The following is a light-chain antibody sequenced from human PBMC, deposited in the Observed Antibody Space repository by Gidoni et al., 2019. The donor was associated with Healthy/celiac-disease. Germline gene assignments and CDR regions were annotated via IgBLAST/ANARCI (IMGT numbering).Light chain of an antibody. CDR2: RNN. Sequence: QSVLTQPPSASGTPGQRVTISCSGSSSNIGSNYVYWYQQLPGTAPKLLLYRNNQRPSGVPARFSGSKSGTSASLAISGLRSEDEADYYCAAWDDSLSGQWVFGGGTKLTVL. CDR1: SSNIGSNY. CDR3: AAWDDSLSGQWV. J-gene: IGLJ3*02. V-gene: IGLV1-47*01.